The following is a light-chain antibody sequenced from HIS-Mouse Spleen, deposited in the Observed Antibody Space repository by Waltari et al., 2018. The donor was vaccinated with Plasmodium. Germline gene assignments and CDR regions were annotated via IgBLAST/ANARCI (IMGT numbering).Light chain of an antibody. CDR1: SSDVGGYNY. V-gene: IGLV2-14*03. Sequence: QSALTQPASVSGSPGPSIPISCTGPSSDVGGYNYVSWYQQHPGKAPKLMIYDVSNRPSGVSNRFSGSKSGNTASLTISGLQAEDEADYYCSSYTSSSTYVFGTGTKVTVL. CDR2: DVS. CDR3: SSYTSSSTYV. J-gene: IGLJ1*01.